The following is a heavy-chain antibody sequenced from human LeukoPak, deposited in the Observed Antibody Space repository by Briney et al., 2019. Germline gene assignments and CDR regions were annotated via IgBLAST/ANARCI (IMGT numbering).Heavy chain of an antibody. V-gene: IGHV4-38-2*02. CDR1: GYSISSGYY. Sequence: SETLSLTCTVSGYSISSGYYWGWIRQPPGRGLEWIASIYYRGSTHYNPSLASLKSRVTISGDTSKNQFSLKLSSVTAADTAVYYCATLPGGVTTPNPSWGQGTLVTVSS. D-gene: IGHD4-17*01. CDR3: ATLPGGVTTPNPS. CDR2: IYYRGST. J-gene: IGHJ5*02.